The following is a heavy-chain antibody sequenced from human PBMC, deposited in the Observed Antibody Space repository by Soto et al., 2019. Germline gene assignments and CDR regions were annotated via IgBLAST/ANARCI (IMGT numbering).Heavy chain of an antibody. Sequence: GGSLRLSCAASGFTFSSYSMNWVRQAPGKGLEWVSSISSSSSYIYYADSVKGRFTISRDNAKNSLYLQMNSLRAEDTAVYYCARDRGEVDDAFDIWGQGTMVTVS. V-gene: IGHV3-21*01. D-gene: IGHD3-10*01. CDR2: ISSSSSYI. CDR3: ARDRGEVDDAFDI. J-gene: IGHJ3*02. CDR1: GFTFSSYS.